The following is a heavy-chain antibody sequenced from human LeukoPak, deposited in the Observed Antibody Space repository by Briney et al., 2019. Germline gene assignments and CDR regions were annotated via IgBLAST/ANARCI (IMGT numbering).Heavy chain of an antibody. D-gene: IGHD6-19*01. V-gene: IGHV1-18*01. CDR1: GYTFTSYV. CDR3: ARYVAGLDS. Sequence: ASVKVSCKASGYTFTSYVISWVRQAPGQGLEWMGWISAYNGNTNYAQKLQGRVTMTTDTSTSTVYMELTSLRSEDTAIYYCARYVAGLDSWGQGTLVTVSS. J-gene: IGHJ4*02. CDR2: ISAYNGNT.